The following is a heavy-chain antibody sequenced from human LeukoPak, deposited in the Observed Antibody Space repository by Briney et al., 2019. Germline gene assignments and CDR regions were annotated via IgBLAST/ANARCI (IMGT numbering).Heavy chain of an antibody. Sequence: GGSLRLSCAASGYTFSSYEMNWVRQAPGKGLEWVSYISSSGSTIYYADSVKGRFTISRDNAKNSLYLQMNSLRAEDTAVYYCARRSSSSYYYYYYMDVWGKGTTVTVSS. V-gene: IGHV3-48*03. CDR1: GYTFSSYE. J-gene: IGHJ6*03. D-gene: IGHD6-13*01. CDR2: ISSSGSTI. CDR3: ARRSSSSYYYYYYMDV.